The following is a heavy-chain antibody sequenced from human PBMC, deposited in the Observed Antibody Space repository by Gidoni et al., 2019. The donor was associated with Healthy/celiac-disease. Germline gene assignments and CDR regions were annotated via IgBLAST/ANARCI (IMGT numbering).Heavy chain of an antibody. CDR2: ISRSSSYI. D-gene: IGHD6-19*01. V-gene: IGHV3-21*01. CDR3: ASRKAGTDWYFDL. CDR1: GFTFNTYG. Sequence: EVQLVESGGGLVKPGGSLRLSCAASGFTFNTYGMNWVRQAPGKGLEWVSFISRSSSYIYYADSVKGRFTISRDNAKKSLFLQMNSLRAEDTAVYYCASRKAGTDWYFDLWGRGTLVTVSS. J-gene: IGHJ2*01.